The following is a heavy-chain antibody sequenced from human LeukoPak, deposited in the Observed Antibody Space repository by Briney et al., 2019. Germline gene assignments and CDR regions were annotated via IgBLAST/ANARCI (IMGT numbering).Heavy chain of an antibody. V-gene: IGHV1-2*02. CDR3: ARAIIVVVPAAMGY. CDR2: INPNSGGT. CDR1: GYTFTSYG. D-gene: IGHD2-2*01. Sequence: GASVKVSCKASGYTFTSYGISWVRQAPGQGLEWMGWINPNSGGTNYAQKFQGRVTMTRDTSISTAYMELSRLRSDDTAVYYCARAIIVVVPAAMGYWGQGTLVTVSS. J-gene: IGHJ4*02.